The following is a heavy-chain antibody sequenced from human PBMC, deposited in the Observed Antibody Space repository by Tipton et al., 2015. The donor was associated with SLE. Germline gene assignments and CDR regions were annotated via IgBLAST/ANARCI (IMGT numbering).Heavy chain of an antibody. V-gene: IGHV4-61*02. D-gene: IGHD6-25*01. CDR1: GDSFSSGSSS. CDR2: IYNSGIT. CDR3: ARDGDGSDY. J-gene: IGHJ4*02. Sequence: TLSLTCTVSGDSFSSGSSSWNWVRQPAGKGLEWIGLIYNSGITNYNPSLQSRVTLSVDMSKNQFSLRLSSVTAADTAIYYCARDGDGSDYWGQGTLVTVSS.